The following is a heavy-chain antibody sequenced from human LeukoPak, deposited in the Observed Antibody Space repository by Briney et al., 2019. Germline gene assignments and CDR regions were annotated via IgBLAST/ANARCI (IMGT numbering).Heavy chain of an antibody. CDR3: ARMDLDGGDSIGFDS. CDR1: GYTFTGYF. V-gene: IGHV1-2*02. CDR2: INPNIGDA. J-gene: IGHJ5*01. Sequence: ASVKVSCKASGYTFTGYFMHWVRQAPGQGLEWMGWINPNIGDASYAQKFQRRVTMTRDRSINTAYMELSRLTSDDTAVYYCARMDLDGGDSIGFDSWGQGTLVTVSS. D-gene: IGHD2-21*02.